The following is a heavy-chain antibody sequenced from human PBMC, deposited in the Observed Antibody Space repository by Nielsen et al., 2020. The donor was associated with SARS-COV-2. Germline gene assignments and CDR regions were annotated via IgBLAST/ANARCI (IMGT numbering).Heavy chain of an antibody. V-gene: IGHV3-30-3*01. Sequence: GGSLRLSCAASGSTFNSYAMHWVRQAPGKGLEWVAVISYDGSNKYYADSVKGRFTISRDNSKNTLYLQMNSLRAEDTAVYYCARGYDYWGQGTLVTVSS. J-gene: IGHJ4*02. CDR3: ARGYDY. CDR2: ISYDGSNK. CDR1: GSTFNSYA.